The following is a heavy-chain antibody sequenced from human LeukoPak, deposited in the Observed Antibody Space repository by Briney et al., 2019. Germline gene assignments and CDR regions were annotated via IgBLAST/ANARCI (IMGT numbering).Heavy chain of an antibody. CDR2: IWYDGSNK. Sequence: GGSLRLSCAASGFTFSSYGMHWVRQAPGKGLEWVAVIWYDGSNKYYADSVKGRFTISRGNSKNTLYLQMNSLRAEDTAVYYCARDAEITGTTSPNFDYWGQGTLVTVSS. J-gene: IGHJ4*02. CDR1: GFTFSSYG. V-gene: IGHV3-33*01. CDR3: ARDAEITGTTSPNFDY. D-gene: IGHD1-7*01.